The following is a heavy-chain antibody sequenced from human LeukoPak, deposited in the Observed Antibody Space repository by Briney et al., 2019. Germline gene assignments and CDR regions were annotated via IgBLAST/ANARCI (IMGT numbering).Heavy chain of an antibody. CDR3: ARTLWVLNCSSTSCYRWGGYYYYMDV. Sequence: SVKVSCKAAGGTLSSYAISWVRQAPGQGLEWMGRIIPILGIANYAQKFQGRVTITTDESTGTAYMELSSLRSEDTAVYYCARTLWVLNCSSTSCYRWGGYYYYMDVWGKGTTVTVSS. CDR1: GGTLSSYA. J-gene: IGHJ6*03. CDR2: IIPILGIA. V-gene: IGHV1-69*04. D-gene: IGHD2-2*01.